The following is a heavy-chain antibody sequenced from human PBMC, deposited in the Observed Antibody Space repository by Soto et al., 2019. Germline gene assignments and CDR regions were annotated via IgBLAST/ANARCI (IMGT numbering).Heavy chain of an antibody. J-gene: IGHJ4*02. V-gene: IGHV2-5*01. D-gene: IGHD3-10*01. CDR1: GFSLSTSGVG. Sequence: QITLKESGPTLVKLTQTLTLTCTFSGFSLSTSGVGVCWIRHPPGKTLECLGLIYCNDDKRYSPWLKRRLTITTDTCKPQVVLTTTNTDPVDTATYYCAHLKRVWFGELEPDYFDYWGEVTLVAVSS. CDR2: IYCNDDK. CDR3: AHLKRVWFGELEPDYFDY.